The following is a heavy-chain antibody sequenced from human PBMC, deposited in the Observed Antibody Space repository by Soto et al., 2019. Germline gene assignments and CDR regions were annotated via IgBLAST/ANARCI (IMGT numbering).Heavy chain of an antibody. D-gene: IGHD3-10*01. CDR1: GFTFSSYA. J-gene: IGHJ4*02. CDR3: YGFYVDY. Sequence: QVQLVESGGGVVQPGRSLRLSCAASGFTFSSYAMHWVRQAPGKGLEWVAVISYDGSNKYYADSVKGRFTISRDNSKNTLYLQMNSLRAEDTAVYYCYGFYVDYWGQGTLVTVSA. CDR2: ISYDGSNK. V-gene: IGHV3-30-3*01.